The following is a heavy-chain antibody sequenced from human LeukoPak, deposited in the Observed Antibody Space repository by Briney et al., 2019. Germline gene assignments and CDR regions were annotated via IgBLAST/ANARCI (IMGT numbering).Heavy chain of an antibody. J-gene: IGHJ4*02. V-gene: IGHV4-59*11. CDR3: ATIKRGYPYGYFDF. CDR2: MYDTVNT. CDR1: GGSISSHY. D-gene: IGHD5-18*01. Sequence: SETLSLTCTVSGGSISSHYWIWVRQPPGKGLEWIGYMYDTVNTKDNPSLTSRLTLSADTSKNQFSLRLGSVTAADTAVYYCATIKRGYPYGYFDFWGQGILVTVSS.